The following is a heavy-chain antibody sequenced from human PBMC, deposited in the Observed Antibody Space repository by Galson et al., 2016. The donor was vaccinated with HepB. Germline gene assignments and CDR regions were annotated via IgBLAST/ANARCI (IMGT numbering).Heavy chain of an antibody. CDR1: GASITNYTW. J-gene: IGHJ4*02. CDR3: ARRGYYGSGNPFDY. D-gene: IGHD3-10*01. Sequence: ETLSLTCAVSGASITNYTWWSWVRQSPGKGLEWIGEIFHGGSTNYHPSLKSRVAVSVDKSRNHLSLKLTSVTAADTAVYYCARRGYYGSGNPFDYWGQGILVAVSS. CDR2: IFHGGST. V-gene: IGHV4-4*02.